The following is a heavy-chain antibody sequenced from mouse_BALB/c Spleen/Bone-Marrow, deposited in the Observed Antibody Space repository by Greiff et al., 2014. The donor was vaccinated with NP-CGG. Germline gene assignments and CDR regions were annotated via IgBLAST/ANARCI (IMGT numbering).Heavy chain of an antibody. J-gene: IGHJ4*01. CDR1: GFTFSSFG. V-gene: IGHV5-17*02. CDR3: ARKGAMITHYYAMDY. D-gene: IGHD2-4*01. CDR2: ISKGSSPI. Sequence: EVQRVESGGGLVQPGGSRKLSCAASGFTFSSFGMHWVRQAPEKGLEWVAYISKGSSPIYYADTVKGRFTISRDNPKNTLFLQMTSLRSEDTAMYYCARKGAMITHYYAMDYWGQGTSVTVSS.